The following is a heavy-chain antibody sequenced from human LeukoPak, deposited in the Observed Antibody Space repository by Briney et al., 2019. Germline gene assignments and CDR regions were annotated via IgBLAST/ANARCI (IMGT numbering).Heavy chain of an antibody. CDR1: NDDFSESY. CDR2: IYASGTT. V-gene: IGHV4-4*07. J-gene: IGHJ4*02. D-gene: IGHD5-24*01. Sequence: KPSETLSLTCTVSNDDFSESYWSWTRQPAGKGLEWIGRIYASGTTNHNPSLKSRVTLSADTSKNQFSLKMRSVTAADTATYYSARGGRWHQFEDYWGQGALVIVSS. CDR3: ARGGRWHQFEDY.